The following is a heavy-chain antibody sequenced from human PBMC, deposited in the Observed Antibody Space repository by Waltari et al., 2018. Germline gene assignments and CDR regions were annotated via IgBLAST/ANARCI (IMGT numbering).Heavy chain of an antibody. J-gene: IGHJ4*02. CDR3: AHSSVYSNYVSYYFDY. Sequence: QITLKESGPTLVKPTQTLTLTCTFSGFSLSTSGVGVGWIRQPPGKALEWLALIYWNDDKRYSPSLKSRLTITKDTSKNQVVLTMTNMDPVDTATYYCAHSSVYSNYVSYYFDYWGQGTLVTVSS. D-gene: IGHD4-4*01. CDR2: IYWNDDK. V-gene: IGHV2-5*01. CDR1: GFSLSTSGVG.